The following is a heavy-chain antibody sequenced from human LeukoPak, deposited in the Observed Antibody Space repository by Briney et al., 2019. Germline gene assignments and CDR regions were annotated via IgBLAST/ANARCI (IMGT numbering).Heavy chain of an antibody. CDR3: ARQGRSDYFDY. D-gene: IGHD2-15*01. CDR1: GYSISSGYY. CDR2: IYHSGST. Sequence: PSETLSLTCTVSGYSISSGYYWGWIRQPPGKGLGWIGSIYHSGSTYYNPSLKSRVTISVDTSKNQFSQKLSSGTAADSSLYYCARQGRSDYFDYWGQGTMVTVSS. J-gene: IGHJ4*02. V-gene: IGHV4-38-2*02.